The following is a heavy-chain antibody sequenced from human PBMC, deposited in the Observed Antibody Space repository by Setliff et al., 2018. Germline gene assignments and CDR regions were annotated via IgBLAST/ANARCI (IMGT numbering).Heavy chain of an antibody. CDR2: ISGYNGFI. D-gene: IGHD2-2*01. Sequence: ASVKVSCKASGYSLNTYGISWVRQAPGQGLEWMGWISGYNGFIIYAQKFQGRVTMTSDTSTSTVYMELSSLRSEDTALYYCARDLSPCSTTGCYGTLYYYYYMDVWGKGTTVTVSS. J-gene: IGHJ6*03. CDR1: GYSLNTYG. V-gene: IGHV1-18*01. CDR3: ARDLSPCSTTGCYGTLYYYYYMDV.